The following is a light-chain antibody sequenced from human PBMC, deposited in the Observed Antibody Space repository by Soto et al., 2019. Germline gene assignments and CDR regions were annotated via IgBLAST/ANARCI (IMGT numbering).Light chain of an antibody. Sequence: EIVLTQSPGTLSVAPGERATLSCRASQSISTFLAWYQQKPGQAPRLLIYGASSRATGIPDRFSGSGSGTDFTLTISRLVPEDFAVYYCQQYGSSPLTFGGGTKVDIK. CDR2: GAS. CDR3: QQYGSSPLT. CDR1: QSISTF. V-gene: IGKV3-20*01. J-gene: IGKJ4*01.